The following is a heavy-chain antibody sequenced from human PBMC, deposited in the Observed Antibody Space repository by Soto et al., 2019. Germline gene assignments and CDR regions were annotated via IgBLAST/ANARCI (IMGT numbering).Heavy chain of an antibody. Sequence: PSETLSLTCTVSGVSITPYYWTWIRHPPGKGLEWIGYVYHTGNTYYNPSLKSRVTISLDTSKNQVSLRLKSVTAADTAVYYCAREQYNWKLWGQGTLVTVS. J-gene: IGHJ4*02. CDR3: AREQYNWKL. D-gene: IGHD1-20*01. CDR2: VYHTGNT. V-gene: IGHV4-59*01. CDR1: GVSITPYY.